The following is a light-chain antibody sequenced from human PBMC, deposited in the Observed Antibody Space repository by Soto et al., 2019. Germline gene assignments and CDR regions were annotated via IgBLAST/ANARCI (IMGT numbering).Light chain of an antibody. V-gene: IGKV1-5*03. CDR3: QQYLSYPIT. J-gene: IGKJ5*01. CDR2: KAS. CDR1: QSLSSW. Sequence: DIPMTQSPSTLSASVGDRVTITCRASQSLSSWLAWYQQKPGKAPKSLIYKASSLESGVPSRFSGSGSGTEFTLTISSLQPDDFATSYCQQYLSYPITFGQGTRLEIK.